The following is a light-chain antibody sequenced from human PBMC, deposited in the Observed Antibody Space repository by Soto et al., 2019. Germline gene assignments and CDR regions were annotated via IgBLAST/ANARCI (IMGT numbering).Light chain of an antibody. CDR2: EVS. CDR1: SSDVGGYKY. CDR3: TSFTNSNTWV. V-gene: IGLV2-14*01. J-gene: IGLJ3*02. Sequence: QSALTQPASVSGSPGQSITISCTGTSSDVGGYKYVSWFQQYQGNAPKLMIYEVSNRPSGVSNRFSGSKSGNTASLTISGLQTEDEADYYCTSFTNSNTWVFGGGTKLTVL.